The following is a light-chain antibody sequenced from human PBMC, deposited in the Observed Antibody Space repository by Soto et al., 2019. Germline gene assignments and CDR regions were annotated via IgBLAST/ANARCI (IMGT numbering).Light chain of an antibody. CDR2: GIS. CDR1: QSISTY. V-gene: IGKV3-15*01. Sequence: ETVLTQSPATLSLSPGERATLSCRASQSISTYLAWYQQKPGQAPRLLIYGISTRATGVPARFSGSGSGTEFTLSISSLQSEDFAVYSCQQYSQWPITFGQGTRLEIK. CDR3: QQYSQWPIT. J-gene: IGKJ5*01.